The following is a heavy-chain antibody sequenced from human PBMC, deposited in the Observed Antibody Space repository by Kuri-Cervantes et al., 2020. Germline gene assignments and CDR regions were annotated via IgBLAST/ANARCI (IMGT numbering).Heavy chain of an antibody. Sequence: ESLKISCTVSGGSISSYYWSWIRQPPGKGLEWIGYIYYSGSTNYNPSLESRVTISVDTSKNQFSLKLSSVTAADTAVYYCASDRHTIFGVVIENFDYWGQGTLVTVSS. CDR3: ASDRHTIFGVVIENFDY. CDR2: IYYSGST. D-gene: IGHD3-3*01. J-gene: IGHJ4*02. V-gene: IGHV4-59*12. CDR1: GGSISSYY.